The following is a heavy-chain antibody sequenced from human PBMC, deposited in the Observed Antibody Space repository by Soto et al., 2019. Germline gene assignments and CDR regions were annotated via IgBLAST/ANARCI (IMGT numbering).Heavy chain of an antibody. CDR1: GGSISSGGYS. D-gene: IGHD4-17*01. V-gene: IGHV4-30-2*01. CDR3: ARKFSGDYGDFYWFDP. Sequence: QLQLQESGSGLVKPSQTLSLTCAVSGGSISSGGYSWSWIRQPPGKGLEWIGYIYHSGSTYYNPSLKSRVTISVDRSKNQFSLKLSSVTAADTAVYYCARKFSGDYGDFYWFDPWGQGTLVTVSS. CDR2: IYHSGST. J-gene: IGHJ5*02.